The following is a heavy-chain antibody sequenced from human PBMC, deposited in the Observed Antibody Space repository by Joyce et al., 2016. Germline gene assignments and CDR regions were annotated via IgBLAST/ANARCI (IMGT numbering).Heavy chain of an antibody. CDR3: ASLLNYCRGGPCNTYPFDV. V-gene: IGHV3-33*01. Sequence: VQLVESGGGVVQPGRSLRLSCAASGFSFSSFGMYWGRQAPGKGSGGLGVIWHDGNHKNYAGSVKGRFTISRDNPKNTLYLQMNNLRAEDTAVYYCASLLNYCRGGPCNTYPFDVWGQGTRVSVSS. CDR2: IWHDGNHK. CDR1: GFSFSSFG. D-gene: IGHD2-15*01. J-gene: IGHJ3*01.